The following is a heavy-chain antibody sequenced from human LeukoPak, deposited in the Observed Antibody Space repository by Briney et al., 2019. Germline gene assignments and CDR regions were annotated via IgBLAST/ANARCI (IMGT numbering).Heavy chain of an antibody. J-gene: IGHJ5*02. V-gene: IGHV1-69*13. CDR3: ARESPGYSYGPPLP. CDR2: IIPIFGTA. Sequence: ASVKVSCKASGGTFSSYAISWVRQAPGQGLEWMGGIIPIFGTANYAQRFQGRVTITADESTSTAYMELSSLRSEDTAVYYCARESPGYSYGPPLPWGQGTLVTVYS. D-gene: IGHD5-18*01. CDR1: GGTFSSYA.